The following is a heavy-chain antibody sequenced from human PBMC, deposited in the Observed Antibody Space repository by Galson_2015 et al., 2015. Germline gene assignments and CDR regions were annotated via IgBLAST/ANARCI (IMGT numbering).Heavy chain of an antibody. CDR3: ARHVGLGVGSPFDY. D-gene: IGHD1-26*01. V-gene: IGHV5-51*01. Sequence: GIIYPGDSDTRYSPSFQGQVTISADKSISTAYLQWSSLKASDTAMYYCARHVGLGVGSPFDYWGQGTLVTVSS. J-gene: IGHJ4*02. CDR2: IYPGDSDT.